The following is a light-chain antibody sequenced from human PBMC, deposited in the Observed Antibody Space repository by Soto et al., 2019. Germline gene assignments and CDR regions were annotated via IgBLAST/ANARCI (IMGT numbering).Light chain of an antibody. CDR3: RQYDSSPIT. CDR2: GAS. J-gene: IGKJ5*01. V-gene: IGKV3-20*01. Sequence: EIVLTQSPGTLSLSPGERATLSCRASQSVSSSYLAWYQQKPGQAPRLLIYGASSRATAIPDRLSGSGSATHFTLTISRLEPDDFAVYYCRQYDSSPITFGQGTRLEIK. CDR1: QSVSSSY.